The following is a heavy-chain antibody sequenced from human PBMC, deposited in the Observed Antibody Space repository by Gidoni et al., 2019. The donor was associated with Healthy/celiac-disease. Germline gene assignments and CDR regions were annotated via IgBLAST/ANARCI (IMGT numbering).Heavy chain of an antibody. V-gene: IGHV3-30*18. Sequence: AVISYDGSNKYYADSVKGRFTISRDNSKNTLYLQMNSLRAEDTAVYYCAKDLQSSSPYYYYYYGMDVWGQGTTVTVSS. CDR3: AKDLQSSSPYYYYYYGMDV. CDR2: ISYDGSNK. D-gene: IGHD6-6*01. J-gene: IGHJ6*02.